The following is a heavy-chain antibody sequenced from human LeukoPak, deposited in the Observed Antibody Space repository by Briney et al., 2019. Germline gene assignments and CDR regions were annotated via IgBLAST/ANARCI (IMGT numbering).Heavy chain of an antibody. V-gene: IGHV3-74*01. D-gene: IGHD5-18*01. CDR2: INTDGTST. CDR1: GFTFTDYW. Sequence: TGGSLRLSCAASGFTFTDYWMHWVRQAPGKGLVWVSRINTDGTSTKYADSVKGRITISRDNARNTVYLRMNSLRAEDTAVYYCARARYSYTGIIDYWGQGTLVTVSS. J-gene: IGHJ4*02. CDR3: ARARYSYTGIIDY.